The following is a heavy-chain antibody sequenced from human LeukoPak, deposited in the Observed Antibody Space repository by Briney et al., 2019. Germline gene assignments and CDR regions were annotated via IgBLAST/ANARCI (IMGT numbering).Heavy chain of an antibody. Sequence: SETLSLTCADYGGSFSGYYWSWICQPPGKGLERIREINHSGSTNYNPSLKSRVTISVDTSKNQFSLKLSSVTAADTAVYYCARLISKRRYSSSGVDYWGQGTLVTVSS. CDR1: GGSFSGYY. V-gene: IGHV4-34*01. CDR3: ARLISKRRYSSSGVDY. J-gene: IGHJ4*02. CDR2: INHSGST. D-gene: IGHD6-13*01.